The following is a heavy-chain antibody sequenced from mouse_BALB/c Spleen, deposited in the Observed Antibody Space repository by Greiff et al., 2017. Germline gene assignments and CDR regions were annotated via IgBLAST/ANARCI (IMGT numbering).Heavy chain of an antibody. V-gene: IGHV5-4*02. CDR1: GFTFSDYY. CDR2: ISDGGSYT. Sequence: EVMLVESGGGLVQPGGSRKLSCAASGFTFSDYYMYWVRQTPEKRLEWVATISDGGSYTYYPDSVKGRFTISRDNAKNNLYLQMSSLKSEDTAMYYCAREGSTITFDYWGQGTTLTVSS. D-gene: IGHD2-1*01. J-gene: IGHJ2*01. CDR3: AREGSTITFDY.